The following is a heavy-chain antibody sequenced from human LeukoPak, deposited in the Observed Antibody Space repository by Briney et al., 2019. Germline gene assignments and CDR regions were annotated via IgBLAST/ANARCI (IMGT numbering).Heavy chain of an antibody. V-gene: IGHV4-59*08. CDR1: GGSISSYY. Sequence: SETLSLTCTVSGGSISSYYWSWIRQPPGKGLEWIGYIYYSGSTNYNPSLKSRVTISVDTSKNQFSLKLSSVTAADTAVYYCATEMYYYDSSGYYGAFDIWGQGTMVTVSS. J-gene: IGHJ3*02. CDR2: IYYSGST. CDR3: ATEMYYYDSSGYYGAFDI. D-gene: IGHD3-22*01.